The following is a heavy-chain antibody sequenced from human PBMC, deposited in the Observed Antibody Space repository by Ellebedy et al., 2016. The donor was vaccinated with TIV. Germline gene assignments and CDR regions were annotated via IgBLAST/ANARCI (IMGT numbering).Heavy chain of an antibody. Sequence: GESLKISCAASGITFSTYTMDWVRQAPGKGLEWVSGTSATGGTTFYADSVKGRFTISRDNSKNTLYLQMNSLRVDDTAMYYCAKEALAVWGQGTLVTVSS. CDR1: GITFSTYT. D-gene: IGHD6-19*01. J-gene: IGHJ4*02. V-gene: IGHV3-23*01. CDR3: AKEALAV. CDR2: TSATGGTT.